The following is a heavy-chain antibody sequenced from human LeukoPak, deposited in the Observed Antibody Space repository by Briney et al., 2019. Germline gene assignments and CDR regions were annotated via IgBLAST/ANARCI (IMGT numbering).Heavy chain of an antibody. J-gene: IGHJ4*02. D-gene: IGHD4-11*01. V-gene: IGHV3-30*03. CDR1: GFTFRNYG. CDR2: ISYDGNNK. CDR3: ADSNYWYPVDY. Sequence: GGSLRLFCAASGFTFRNYGMLWVRQAPGKGLEGVAVISYDGNNKYYADSVKGRCTISRDNSKNTLYLQMNSLRAEDTAVYYCADSNYWYPVDYWGQGTLVTVSS.